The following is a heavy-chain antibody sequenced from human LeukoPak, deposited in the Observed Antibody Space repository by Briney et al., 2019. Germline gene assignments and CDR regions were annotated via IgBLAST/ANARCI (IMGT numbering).Heavy chain of an antibody. CDR2: ISGSGGST. CDR1: GFTFSSYA. Sequence: GGSLRLSCAASGFTFSSYAMSWVRQAPGKGLEWVSAISGSGGSTYYADSVKGRFTISRDDSKNTLYLQMNSLRAEDTAVYYCAVPSIAARLGDYWGQGTLVTVSS. CDR3: AVPSIAARLGDY. V-gene: IGHV3-23*01. D-gene: IGHD6-6*01. J-gene: IGHJ4*02.